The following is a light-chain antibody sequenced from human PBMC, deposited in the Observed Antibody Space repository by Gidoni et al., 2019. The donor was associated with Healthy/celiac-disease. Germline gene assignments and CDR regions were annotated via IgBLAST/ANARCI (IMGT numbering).Light chain of an antibody. CDR1: SSDVGGYNY. Sequence: QSALTHPASVSGSPGQSITISCTGTSSDVGGYNYVSWYQQHPVKAPNLMIYDVSNRPSGVSNRFSGSKSGNTASLTISGLQAEDEADYYCSSYTRSSTLFGTGTKVTVL. J-gene: IGLJ1*01. CDR3: SSYTRSSTL. V-gene: IGLV2-14*03. CDR2: DVS.